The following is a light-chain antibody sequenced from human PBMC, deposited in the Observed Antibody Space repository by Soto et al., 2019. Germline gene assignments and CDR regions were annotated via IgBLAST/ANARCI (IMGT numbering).Light chain of an antibody. J-gene: IGKJ2*01. V-gene: IGKV3-20*01. CDR2: GAS. Sequence: EIVLTQSPGTLSLSPGERATLSCRASQSVSSSYLAWYQQKPGQAPRLLIYGASGRATGIPDRFSGSGSGTDFTLTIIRLEPEDFAVYYCQQYGSSPRYTFGQGTKLEIK. CDR1: QSVSSSY. CDR3: QQYGSSPRYT.